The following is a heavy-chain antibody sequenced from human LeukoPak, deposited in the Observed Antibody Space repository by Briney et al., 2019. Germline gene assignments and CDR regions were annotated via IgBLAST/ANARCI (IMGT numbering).Heavy chain of an antibody. J-gene: IGHJ4*02. D-gene: IGHD6-6*01. Sequence: SETLSLTCTVSNYSISSDYYWGWIRQPPGKGLEWIGSLFHSGTIYYTPSLKSRVTTSVNTSNNRFSLKLMSVTAADTAVYYCARATRPRGDSDYWGQGTLVTISS. CDR2: LFHSGTI. CDR1: NYSISSDYY. V-gene: IGHV4-38-2*02. CDR3: ARATRPRGDSDY.